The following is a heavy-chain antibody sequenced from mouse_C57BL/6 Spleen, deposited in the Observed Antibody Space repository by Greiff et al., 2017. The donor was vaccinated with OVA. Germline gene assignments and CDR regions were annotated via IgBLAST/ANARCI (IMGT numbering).Heavy chain of an antibody. V-gene: IGHV1-69*01. D-gene: IGHD3-2*02. J-gene: IGHJ4*01. CDR1: GYTFTSYW. CDR3: ARGTRQLSYYAMDY. CDR2: IDPSDSFT. Sequence: VQLQQPGAELVMPGASVKLSCKASGYTFTSYWMHWVKQRPGQGLEWIGEIDPSDSFTNYNHKFKGKSTLPVDKSSSTAYMQLSSLTSEDSAVYYCARGTRQLSYYAMDYWGQGTSVTVSS.